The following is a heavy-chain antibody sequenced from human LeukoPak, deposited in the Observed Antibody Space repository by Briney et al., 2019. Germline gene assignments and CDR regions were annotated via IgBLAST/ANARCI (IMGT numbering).Heavy chain of an antibody. Sequence: PGGSLRLSCVASGFPFSSYWMTWVRQAPGKGLEWVANIKQDGSKKSYVDSVKGRFTISRDNAKNSLYLQMNSLRAEDTAVYYCAKGYTWNNIRLLDYWGQGTLVTVSS. J-gene: IGHJ4*02. CDR1: GFPFSSYW. D-gene: IGHD1/OR15-1a*01. V-gene: IGHV3-7*03. CDR3: AKGYTWNNIRLLDY. CDR2: IKQDGSKK.